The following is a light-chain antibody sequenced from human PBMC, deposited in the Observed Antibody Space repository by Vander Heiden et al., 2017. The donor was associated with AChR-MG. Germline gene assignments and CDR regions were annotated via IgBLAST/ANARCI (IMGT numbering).Light chain of an antibody. V-gene: IGLV2-23*01. J-gene: IGLJ3*02. CDR3: CSYAGSSTWV. CDR1: SRDVGSYNL. Sequence: QSALTQPASVSGSPGQSITIPCTGTSRDVGSYNLVSWYQQHPGKAPKLMIYEGSKRTSGVSNRFSGSKSGNTASLTISGLQAEDEADYYCCSYAGSSTWVFGGGTKLTVL. CDR2: EGS.